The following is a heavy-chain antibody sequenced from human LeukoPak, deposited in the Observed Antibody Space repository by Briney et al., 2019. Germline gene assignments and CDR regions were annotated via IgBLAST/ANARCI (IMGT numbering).Heavy chain of an antibody. CDR1: GFIFSSYA. J-gene: IGHJ4*02. Sequence: GGSLRLSCAASGFIFSSYAMNWVRQAPGKGLEYVSAISSNGDRTYYADSVKGRFTISRDNSKNTLYLQMGSLRAEDLAVYYCARMRSDYPLDYWGQGTLVTVSS. CDR2: ISSNGDRT. D-gene: IGHD3-10*01. CDR3: ARMRSDYPLDY. V-gene: IGHV3-64*02.